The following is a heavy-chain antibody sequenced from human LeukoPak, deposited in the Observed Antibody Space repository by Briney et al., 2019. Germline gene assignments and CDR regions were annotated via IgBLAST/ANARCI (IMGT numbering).Heavy chain of an antibody. CDR1: GFTFSNAW. J-gene: IGHJ4*02. D-gene: IGHD3-3*01. CDR2: IKSKTDGGTT. Sequence: QSGGSLRLSCAASGFTFSNAWMSWVRQAPGKGLEWVGRIKSKTDGGTTDYAAPVKGRFTISRDDSKNTLYLQMNSLKTEDTAVYYCTTGPTYYDFWSGYFDPSFDYWGQGTLVTVPS. V-gene: IGHV3-15*01. CDR3: TTGPTYYDFWSGYFDPSFDY.